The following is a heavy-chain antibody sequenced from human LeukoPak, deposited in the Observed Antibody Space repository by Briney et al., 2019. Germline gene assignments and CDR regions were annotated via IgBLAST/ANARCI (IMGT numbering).Heavy chain of an antibody. V-gene: IGHV3-23*01. CDR3: AKGGDQMLYAFDI. CDR2: VSGSGGRT. D-gene: IGHD2-8*01. CDR1: GFTFTTYA. Sequence: GGSLRLSCAASGFTFTTYAMSCVRQAPGKGLEWVSGVSGSGGRTYYADSVKGRFTISRDNSKNTLSLQMNTLRAEDTAIYYCAKGGDQMLYAFDIWGQGTLVTVSS. J-gene: IGHJ3*02.